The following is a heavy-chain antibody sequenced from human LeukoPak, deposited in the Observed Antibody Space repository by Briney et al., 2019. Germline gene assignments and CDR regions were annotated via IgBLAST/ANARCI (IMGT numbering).Heavy chain of an antibody. J-gene: IGHJ4*02. CDR3: ARVHTVVTPFDS. Sequence: GGSLRLSCAASGFTFSSYSMNWVRQAPGKGLEWVSYISSPSSTIYYADSVKGRFTICRDNAKSSLYLQMNSLRAEDTAVYYCARVHTVVTPFDSWGQGTLVTVSS. D-gene: IGHD4-23*01. V-gene: IGHV3-48*01. CDR1: GFTFSSYS. CDR2: ISSPSSTI.